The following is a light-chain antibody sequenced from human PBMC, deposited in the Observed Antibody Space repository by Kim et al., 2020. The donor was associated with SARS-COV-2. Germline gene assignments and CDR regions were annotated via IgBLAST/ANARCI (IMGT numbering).Light chain of an antibody. CDR1: KLQNKY. V-gene: IGLV3-1*01. CDR3: QAWDMSSYVV. Sequence: SYELTQPPSVSVFPGLTATITCSGDKLQNKYVSWYQKKPGLSPVLVLFHHKRRPSGIPARFSGASSANTATLTISGTQAMDEAEYYCQAWDMSSYVVFGG. J-gene: IGLJ2*01. CDR2: HHK.